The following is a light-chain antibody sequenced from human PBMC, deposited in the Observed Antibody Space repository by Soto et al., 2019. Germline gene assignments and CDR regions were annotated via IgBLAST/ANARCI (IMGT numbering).Light chain of an antibody. Sequence: DIQMTQSPSTLSASLGERVTISCRAGQSISSWLAWYQQKPGKAPKLLIYDASSWESGVPARFSGSGSGTEFTLTISRLQPDDFAAYYCQQYNSYSTFGQGTKVDI. CDR1: QSISSW. CDR3: QQYNSYST. V-gene: IGKV1-5*01. J-gene: IGKJ1*01. CDR2: DAS.